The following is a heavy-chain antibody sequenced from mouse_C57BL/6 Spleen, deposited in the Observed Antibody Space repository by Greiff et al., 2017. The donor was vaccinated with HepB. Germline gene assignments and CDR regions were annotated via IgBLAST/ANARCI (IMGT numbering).Heavy chain of an antibody. CDR2: IDPSDSET. CDR1: GYTFTSYW. V-gene: IGHV1-52*01. Sequence: QVQLQQPGAELVRPGSSVKLSCKASGYTFTSYWMHWVKQRPIQGLEWIGNIDPSDSETHYNQKFKDKATLTVDKSSSTAYMQLSSLTSEDSAVYYCARGNYYGSSPRYFDVWGTGTTVTVSS. CDR3: ARGNYYGSSPRYFDV. D-gene: IGHD1-1*01. J-gene: IGHJ1*03.